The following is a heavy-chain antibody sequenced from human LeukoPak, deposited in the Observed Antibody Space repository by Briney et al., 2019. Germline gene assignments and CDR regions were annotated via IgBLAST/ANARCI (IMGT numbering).Heavy chain of an antibody. Sequence: SETLSLTCTVSGGSISSYYWSWIRQPPGKGLEWIGYIYYSGSTNYNPSLKSRVTISVDTSKNQFSLKLSSVTAADTAVYYCARARNYYDSSDYYYEGDAFDIWGQGIMVTVSS. CDR3: ARARNYYDSSDYYYEGDAFDI. D-gene: IGHD3-22*01. V-gene: IGHV4-59*01. CDR2: IYYSGST. J-gene: IGHJ3*02. CDR1: GGSISSYY.